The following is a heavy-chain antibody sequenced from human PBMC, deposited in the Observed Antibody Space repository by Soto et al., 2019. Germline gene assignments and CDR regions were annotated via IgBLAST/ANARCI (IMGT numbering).Heavy chain of an antibody. Sequence: EVQLVESGGGLVQPGGSLRLSCAASGFTFSDHYMDWVRQAPGKGLEWVGRTKNKAASYTTEYAASVKGRFTISTDTSQNPLFLQMDSLKIEDTAVYYGTVWRSGSEFGAAWGQGTLVTVSS. D-gene: IGHD3-10*01. CDR1: GFTFSDHY. V-gene: IGHV3-72*01. J-gene: IGHJ4*02. CDR2: TKNKAASYTT. CDR3: TVWRSGSEFGAA.